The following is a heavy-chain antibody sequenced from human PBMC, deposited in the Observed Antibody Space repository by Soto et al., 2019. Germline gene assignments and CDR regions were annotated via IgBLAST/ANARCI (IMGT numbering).Heavy chain of an antibody. D-gene: IGHD3-22*01. CDR3: ARGYYDSTTIRFWFNWYFDL. CDR1: GGSISSGDYY. CDR2: IYYRGSP. V-gene: IGHV4-30-4*01. Sequence: QVQLQESGPGLVKPSQTLSLTCTVSGGSISSGDYYWSWIRQPPGKGLEWIGYIYYRGSPYYNPSLKRRVTISVDTYQNQFSLKLSSVTAADTAVYYCARGYYDSTTIRFWFNWYFDLWGRGTLVTVSS. J-gene: IGHJ2*01.